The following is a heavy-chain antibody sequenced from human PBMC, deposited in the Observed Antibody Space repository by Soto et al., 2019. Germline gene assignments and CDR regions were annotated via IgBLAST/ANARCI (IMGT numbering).Heavy chain of an antibody. V-gene: IGHV3-48*02. J-gene: IGHJ4*02. Sequence: GESLKISCAASGFTFSSYSMNWVRQAPGKGLEWVSYISSSSSTIYYADSVKGRFTISRDNAKNSLYLQMNSLRDEDTAVYYCARDLNGWYSRFDYWGQGTLVTVSS. D-gene: IGHD6-19*01. CDR1: GFTFSSYS. CDR3: ARDLNGWYSRFDY. CDR2: ISSSSSTI.